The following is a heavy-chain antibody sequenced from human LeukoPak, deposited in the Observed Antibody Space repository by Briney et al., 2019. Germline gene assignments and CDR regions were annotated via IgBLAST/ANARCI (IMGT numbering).Heavy chain of an antibody. CDR2: ISGSGGRT. CDR1: GSTFSSYA. CDR3: AKEDYYDSRGGPDY. D-gene: IGHD3-22*01. Sequence: GGSLRLSCAASGSTFSSYAMSWVRQAPGKGLDWVSAISGSGGRTYYADSVKGRFTISRDNSKNTLYLQMNSMRAEDTAVYYCAKEDYYDSRGGPDYWGQGTLVTVSS. V-gene: IGHV3-23*01. J-gene: IGHJ4*02.